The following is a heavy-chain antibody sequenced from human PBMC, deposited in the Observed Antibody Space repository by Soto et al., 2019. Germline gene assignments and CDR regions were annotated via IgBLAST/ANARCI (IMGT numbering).Heavy chain of an antibody. J-gene: IGHJ5*02. D-gene: IGHD6-13*01. CDR1: GYSISITNW. Sequence: SETLSLTCAVSGYSISITNWWGWIRQPPGKGPEWIGYINYSGSTYYNPSLKSRVTMSVDTSKNQFFLKLSSVTAVDTAMYYCARIAASGRGPWFDPWGQGTLVTVS. CDR3: ARIAASGRGPWFDP. V-gene: IGHV4-28*01. CDR2: INYSGST.